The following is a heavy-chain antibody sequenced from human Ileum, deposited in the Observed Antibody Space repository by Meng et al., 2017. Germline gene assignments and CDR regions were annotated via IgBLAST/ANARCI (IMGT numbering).Heavy chain of an antibody. CDR2: INKRATTT. D-gene: IGHD4-11*01. Sequence: GGSLRLSCETSGFSFSSYEMNWVRQAPGKGLEWISYINKRATTTHYADSVKGRFTISRDNDKNFVYLQKNSLRAEDPAVYYCVRFNSRDWFDPWGQGTLVTVSS. CDR3: VRFNSRDWFDP. J-gene: IGHJ5*02. CDR1: GFSFSSYE. V-gene: IGHV3-48*03.